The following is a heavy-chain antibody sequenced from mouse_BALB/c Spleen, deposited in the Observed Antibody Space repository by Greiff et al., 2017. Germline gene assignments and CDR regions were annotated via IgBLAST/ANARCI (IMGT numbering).Heavy chain of an antibody. J-gene: IGHJ4*01. CDR2: ISYSGST. CDR1: GYSITSDYA. Sequence: EVKLEESGPGLVKPSQSLSLTCTVTGYSITSDYAWNWIRQFPGNKLEWMGYISYSGSTSYNPSLKSRISITRDTSKNQFFLQLNSVTTEDTATYYCARDRTDAMDYWGQGTSVTVSS. CDR3: ARDRTDAMDY. V-gene: IGHV3-2*02.